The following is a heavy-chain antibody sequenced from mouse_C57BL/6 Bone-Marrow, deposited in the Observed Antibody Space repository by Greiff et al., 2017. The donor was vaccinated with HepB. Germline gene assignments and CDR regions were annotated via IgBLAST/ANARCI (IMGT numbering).Heavy chain of an antibody. Sequence: QVQLQQSGAELVRPGASVKLSCKASGYTFTDYYINWVKQRPGQGLEWIARIYPGSGNTYYNEKFKGKATLTAEKSSSTAYMQLSSLTSEDSAVYFCARTKGGGYYLDYWGQGTTLTVSS. CDR2: IYPGSGNT. J-gene: IGHJ2*01. CDR1: GYTFTDYY. CDR3: ARTKGGGYYLDY. V-gene: IGHV1-76*01. D-gene: IGHD1-1*02.